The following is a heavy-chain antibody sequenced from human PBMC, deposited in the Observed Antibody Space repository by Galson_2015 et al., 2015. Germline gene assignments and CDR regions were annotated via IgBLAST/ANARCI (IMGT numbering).Heavy chain of an antibody. CDR1: GYTFTAYY. D-gene: IGHD3-16*01. CDR3: ARDLAGSLGRTFDL. V-gene: IGHV1-2*04. Sequence: QSGAEVKKPGESLKTSCKASGYTFTAYYTHWVRQAPGQELEWMGWINPNSGDTNYAHKFQGWVTMTRDTSISTAYLELSRLRSDDTAVYYCARDLAGSLGRTFDLWGQGTMVTVSS. CDR2: INPNSGDT. J-gene: IGHJ3*01.